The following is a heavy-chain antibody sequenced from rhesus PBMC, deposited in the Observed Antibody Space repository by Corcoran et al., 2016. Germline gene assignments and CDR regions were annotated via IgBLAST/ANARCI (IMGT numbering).Heavy chain of an antibody. V-gene: IGHV4-93*02. J-gene: IGHJ4*01. D-gene: IGHD5-36*02. Sequence: QLQLQESGPAVMKPSETLSPTCAVSGAPISSGNWGSWLRQSHGQGVEWIGGIFGRGGSTETNPSLKSRVTISTDTSKNQFSLKLSSVTAADTAVYYCARRLAPVTLSYFDYWGQGVLVPVSS. CDR1: GAPISSGNW. CDR2: IFGRGGST. CDR3: ARRLAPVTLSYFDY.